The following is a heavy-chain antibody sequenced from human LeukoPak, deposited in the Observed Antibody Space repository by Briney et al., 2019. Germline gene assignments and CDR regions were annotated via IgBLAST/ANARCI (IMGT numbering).Heavy chain of an antibody. CDR2: TYYRSRWYN. CDR1: GDSVSSNSAA. Sequence: SQTISLTFAISGDSVSSNSAAWNWIRQSPSRGLEWLGRTYYRSRWYNEYALSVKSRITINPDTSKNQFSLQLNSVTPEDTAVYYCARVTEKQYLPFDSWGQGTLVTVSS. V-gene: IGHV6-1*01. D-gene: IGHD6-19*01. J-gene: IGHJ4*02. CDR3: ARVTEKQYLPFDS.